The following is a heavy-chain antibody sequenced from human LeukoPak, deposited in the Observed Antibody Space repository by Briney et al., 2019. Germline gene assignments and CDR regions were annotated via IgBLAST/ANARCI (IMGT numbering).Heavy chain of an antibody. CDR3: ARDSGTTGEVKFDP. CDR1: GGSFSGYY. V-gene: IGHV4-34*01. Sequence: SETLSLTCAVYGGSFSGYYWSWIRQPPGKGLEWIGEINHSGSTNYNPSLKSRVTISVDTSKNQFSLKLSSVTAADTAVYYCARDSGTTGEVKFDPWGRGTLVTVSS. D-gene: IGHD3-10*01. CDR2: INHSGST. J-gene: IGHJ5*02.